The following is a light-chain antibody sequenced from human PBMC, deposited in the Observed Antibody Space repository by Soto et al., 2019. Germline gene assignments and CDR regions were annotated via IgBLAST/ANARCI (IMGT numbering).Light chain of an antibody. J-gene: IGKJ1*01. CDR1: QSISSW. V-gene: IGKV1-5*03. CDR2: RAS. CDR3: QQYSSSST. Sequence: DIQMTQSPSTLSASIGGRVTITCRASQSISSWLAWYQQKPGKAPKLLIYRASSLQSGVPSRFSCRGSGTEFILTISNLQPDDFATYYCQQYSSSSTFGQGTKVEIK.